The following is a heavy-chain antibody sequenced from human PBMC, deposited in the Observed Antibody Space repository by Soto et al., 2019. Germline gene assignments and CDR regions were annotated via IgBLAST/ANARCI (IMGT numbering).Heavy chain of an antibody. CDR3: AKRTMIVVVPIYWFDY. V-gene: IGHV3-23*01. Sequence: LRLSCAASGFTFSSYAMSWVRQAPGKGLEWVSAISGSGGSTYYADSVKGRFTISRDNSKNTLYLQMNSLRAEDTAVYYCAKRTMIVVVPIYWFDYWGQGTLVTVSS. CDR1: GFTFSSYA. CDR2: ISGSGGST. J-gene: IGHJ4*02. D-gene: IGHD3-22*01.